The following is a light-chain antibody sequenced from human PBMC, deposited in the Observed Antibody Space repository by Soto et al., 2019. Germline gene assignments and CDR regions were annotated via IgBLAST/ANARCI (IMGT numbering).Light chain of an antibody. CDR2: RAA. CDR3: QQYYEWPIT. V-gene: IGKV3-15*01. Sequence: EVVLTQSPATLSVSPGERATLSCRASQSVGSLLAWYQQKPGQAPRLLIYRAASRATGISGTFSGSGSGTEFTLTITSLQSEDFAVYYCQQYYEWPITCGQGTRLEIK. CDR1: QSVGSL. J-gene: IGKJ5*01.